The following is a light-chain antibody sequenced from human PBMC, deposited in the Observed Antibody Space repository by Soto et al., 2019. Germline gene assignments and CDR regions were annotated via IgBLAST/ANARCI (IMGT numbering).Light chain of an antibody. CDR1: QSVSRK. V-gene: IGKV3D-15*01. CDR2: GAF. CDR3: QQRNIWPPVT. J-gene: IGKJ5*01. Sequence: EIVMTQSPATLSVSPGESATLSCRASQSVSRKLVWYQQKPGQAPRLLIYGAFNRAAGIPARFSGSGSGTDFTLTISSLEPEDSAVYYCQQRNIWPPVTFGQGTRLE.